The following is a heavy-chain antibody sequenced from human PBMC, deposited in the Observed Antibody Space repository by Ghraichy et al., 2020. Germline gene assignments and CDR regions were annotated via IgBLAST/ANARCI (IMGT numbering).Heavy chain of an antibody. CDR2: ISSSGTTT. CDR3: ARVAPLDPNSGPLVV. CDR1: DFNFNAYS. J-gene: IGHJ6*02. Sequence: GGSLRLSCEASDFNFNAYSMIWVRQAPGKGLEWVSYISSSGTTTKYADSVKGRFTISRDNAKNSLYLQVNNLRDEDTAVYFCARVAPLDPNSGPLVVWGLGPTINVSS. V-gene: IGHV3-48*02. D-gene: IGHD6-19*01.